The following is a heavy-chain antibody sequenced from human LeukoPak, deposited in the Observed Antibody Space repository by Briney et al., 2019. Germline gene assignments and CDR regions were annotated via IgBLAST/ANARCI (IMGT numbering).Heavy chain of an antibody. CDR2: ISGSGSGGST. Sequence: GGSLRLSCAASGFTFSSSAMSWVRQAPGKGLEWVSNISGSGSGGSTYYADSVKGRFTISRDNSKNTLYLHMNSLRAEDTAVYYCAKPPRGSGADYWGQGTLVTVSS. J-gene: IGHJ4*02. CDR3: AKPPRGSGADY. V-gene: IGHV3-23*01. CDR1: GFTFSSSA. D-gene: IGHD3-10*01.